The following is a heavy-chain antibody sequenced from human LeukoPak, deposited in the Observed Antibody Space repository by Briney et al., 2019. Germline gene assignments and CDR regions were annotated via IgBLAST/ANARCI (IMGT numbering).Heavy chain of an antibody. CDR1: GGSFSGYY. V-gene: IGHV4-34*01. J-gene: IGHJ4*02. CDR3: AREWVTIFGVVIRYFDY. Sequence: KPSETLSLTCAVYGGSFSGYYWSWIRQPPGKGLEWIGEIKHSGSTNYNPSLKSRVTISVDTSKNQFSLKLSSVTAADTAVYYCAREWVTIFGVVIRYFDYWGQGTPVTVSS. CDR2: IKHSGST. D-gene: IGHD3-3*01.